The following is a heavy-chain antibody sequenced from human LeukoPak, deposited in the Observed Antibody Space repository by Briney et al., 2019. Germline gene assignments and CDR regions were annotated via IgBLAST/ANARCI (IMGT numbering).Heavy chain of an antibody. CDR3: AMGAMVLFY. V-gene: IGHV3-23*01. D-gene: IGHD3-10*01. CDR1: GFTFRNYA. CDR2: ISDGGTNT. J-gene: IGHJ4*02. Sequence: PGASLRLSCAASGFTFRNYAVSWVRQAPGKGLEWGSAISDGGTNTYYTDSVKGRFTISRDNSKNTLYLQMNSLRAEDTVGYYCAMGAMVLFYWGQGTLVTVSS.